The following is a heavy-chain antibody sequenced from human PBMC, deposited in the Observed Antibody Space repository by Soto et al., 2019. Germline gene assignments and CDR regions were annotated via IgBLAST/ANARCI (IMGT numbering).Heavy chain of an antibody. D-gene: IGHD1-26*01. Sequence: QVQLVESGGGVVQPGRSLRLSCAASGFTFSSYGMHWVRQAPGKGLEWVAVIWYDGSNKYYADSVKGRFTISRDNSKNTLYLQMNSLRAEDTAVYYCARDTALELPPPDAFDIWGQGTMVTVSS. CDR1: GFTFSSYG. CDR3: ARDTALELPPPDAFDI. V-gene: IGHV3-33*01. CDR2: IWYDGSNK. J-gene: IGHJ3*02.